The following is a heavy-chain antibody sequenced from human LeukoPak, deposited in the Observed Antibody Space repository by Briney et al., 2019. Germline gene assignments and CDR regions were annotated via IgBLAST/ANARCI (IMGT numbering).Heavy chain of an antibody. CDR2: IYTGGST. CDR1: GFTVSSNY. CDR3: ARHTAFVSP. J-gene: IGHJ5*02. D-gene: IGHD5-18*01. Sequence: PGGSLRLSCAASGFTVSSNYMSWVRQAPGKGLEWVSTIYTGGSTSYADSVKGRFTISRDNSKNTLYLQMNSLRAEDTAVYYCARHTAFVSPWGQGTLVTVSS. V-gene: IGHV3-53*01.